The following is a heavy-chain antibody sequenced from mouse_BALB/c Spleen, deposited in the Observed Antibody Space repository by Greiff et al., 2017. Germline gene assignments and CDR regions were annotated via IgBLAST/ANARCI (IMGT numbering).Heavy chain of an antibody. D-gene: IGHD1-1*01. V-gene: IGHV3-8*02. CDR1: GDSITSGY. CDR3: ARSPNDYGSSHWYFDV. CDR2: ISYSGST. Sequence: EVKLMESGPSLVKPSQTLSLTCSVTGDSITSGYWNWIRKFPGNKLEYMGYISYSGSTYYNPSLKSRISITRDTSKNQYYLQLNSVTTEDTATYYCARSPNDYGSSHWYFDVWGAGTTVTVSS. J-gene: IGHJ1*01.